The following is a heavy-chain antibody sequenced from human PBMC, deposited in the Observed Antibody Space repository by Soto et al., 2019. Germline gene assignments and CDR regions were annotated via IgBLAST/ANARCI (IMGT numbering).Heavy chain of an antibody. CDR2: IYYSGST. J-gene: IGHJ6*02. V-gene: IGHV4-61*01. Sequence: SETLSLTCTVSGGSVSSGSYYLSWIRQPPGKGLEWIGYIYYSGSTNYNPSLKSRVTISVDTSKNQFSLKLSSVTAADTAVYYCARVGPLGGYYYGMDVWGQGTTVTVSS. D-gene: IGHD3-16*01. CDR3: ARVGPLGGYYYGMDV. CDR1: GGSVSSGSYY.